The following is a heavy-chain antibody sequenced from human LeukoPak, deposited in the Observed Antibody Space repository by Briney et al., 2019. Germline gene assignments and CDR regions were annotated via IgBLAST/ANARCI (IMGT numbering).Heavy chain of an antibody. Sequence: GRSLRLSCAASGFTFSSCGMHWVRQAPGKGLEWVAVIWNDGSYKYYADSVKGRFTISRDNSKNTLYLEMNSLRAEDTAVYYCASSRWYCGGDCYSSLGYWGQGTLVTVSS. V-gene: IGHV3-33*01. J-gene: IGHJ4*02. CDR3: ASSRWYCGGDCYSSLGY. CDR1: GFTFSSCG. CDR2: IWNDGSYK. D-gene: IGHD2-21*02.